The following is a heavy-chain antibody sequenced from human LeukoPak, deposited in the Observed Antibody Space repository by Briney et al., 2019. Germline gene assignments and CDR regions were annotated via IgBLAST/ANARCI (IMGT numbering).Heavy chain of an antibody. V-gene: IGHV4-59*01. CDR1: GGSISSYY. D-gene: IGHD3-22*01. Sequence: SETPSLTCTVSGGSISSYYWSWIRQPPGKGLEWIGYIYYSGSTNYNPSLKSRVTISVDTSKNQFSLKLSSVTAADTAVYYCARDALHYYDSSGYYLDYWGQGTLVTVSS. J-gene: IGHJ4*02. CDR2: IYYSGST. CDR3: ARDALHYYDSSGYYLDY.